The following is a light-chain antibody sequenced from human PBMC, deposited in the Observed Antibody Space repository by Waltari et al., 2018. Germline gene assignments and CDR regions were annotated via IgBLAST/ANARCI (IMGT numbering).Light chain of an antibody. V-gene: IGLV4-69*02. J-gene: IGLJ3*02. CDR1: SGHSSNI. CDR2: VNSDGSH. Sequence: QLVLTQSPSASASLGASVKLTCTLSSGHSSNIVAWHQQQQEKGPRFLMKVNSDGSHSKGDEMPDRFSGSSSGAERYLTISTVQSEDEAVYYCQTGGHGTWVFGGGTKLTVL. CDR3: QTGGHGTWV.